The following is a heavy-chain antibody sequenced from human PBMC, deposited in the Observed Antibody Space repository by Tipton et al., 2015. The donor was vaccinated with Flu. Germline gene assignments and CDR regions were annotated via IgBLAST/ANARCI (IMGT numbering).Heavy chain of an antibody. D-gene: IGHD4-23*01. J-gene: IGHJ4*02. CDR2: IYYSGST. CDR1: GGSISGYY. Sequence: LRLSCTVSGGSISGYYWTWIRQAPGKGLEWIGYIYYSGSTNYNPSLKSRVTISVDTSKNQFSLKLSSVTAADTAVYYCATEYRGGGNRYYFDYWGQGTLVPVPS. CDR3: ATEYRGGGNRYYFDY. V-gene: IGHV4-59*01.